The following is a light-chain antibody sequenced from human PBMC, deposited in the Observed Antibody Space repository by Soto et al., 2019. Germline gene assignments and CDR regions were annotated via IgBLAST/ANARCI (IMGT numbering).Light chain of an antibody. CDR1: SSDVGAYDY. J-gene: IGLJ1*01. CDR3: SSYTSSSTRV. CDR2: EVS. Sequence: LTQPASVSGSPGESITISCTGTSSDVGAYDYVSWYQQHPDKAPKLIIYEVSHRPSGVSNRFSGSKSVNTATLTISGLQAEDEADYYCSSYTSSSTRVFGTGTKVTVL. V-gene: IGLV2-14*03.